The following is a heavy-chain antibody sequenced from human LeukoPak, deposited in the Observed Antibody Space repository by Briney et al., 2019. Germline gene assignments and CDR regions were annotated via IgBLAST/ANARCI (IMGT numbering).Heavy chain of an antibody. D-gene: IGHD4-23*01. Sequence: PSQTLSLTCTVSGGSISSGGYYWSWIRQHPGKGLEWIGYIYYSGSTYYNPSLKSRITISVDTSKNQFSLKLSSVTAADTAVYYCARVQKGHDYGGNSRYYFDYWGQGTLVTVSS. J-gene: IGHJ4*02. CDR3: ARVQKGHDYGGNSRYYFDY. CDR2: IYYSGST. CDR1: GGSISSGGYY. V-gene: IGHV4-31*03.